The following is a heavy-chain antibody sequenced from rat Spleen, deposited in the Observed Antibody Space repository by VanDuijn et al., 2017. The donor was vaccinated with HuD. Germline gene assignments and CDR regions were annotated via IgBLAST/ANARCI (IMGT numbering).Heavy chain of an antibody. CDR2: ISSGGVNT. Sequence: EVQLVESGGGLVQPGRSMKLSCAASGLSFSNFGMAWVRQAPAKGLEWVASISSGGVNTYYRVSVRGRFTISRDDAKNTLYLQMDSLRFEDTATYYCARETGYNSYFDYWGQGVMVTASS. J-gene: IGHJ2*01. D-gene: IGHD1-4*01. V-gene: IGHV5S13*01. CDR3: ARETGYNSYFDY. CDR1: GLSFSNFG.